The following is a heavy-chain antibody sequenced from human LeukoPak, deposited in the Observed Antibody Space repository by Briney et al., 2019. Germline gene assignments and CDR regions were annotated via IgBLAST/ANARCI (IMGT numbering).Heavy chain of an antibody. CDR3: ARTKSSGWYLYYYYYMDV. CDR2: MNPSSGNT. Sequence: ASVKVSCKASGGTFTSYDINWVRQATGQGLEWMGWMNPSSGNTGYAQKFQGRVTITRNTSISTAYMELSSLRSEDTAVYYCARTKSSGWYLYYYYYMDVWGKGTTVTVSS. CDR1: GGTFTSYD. V-gene: IGHV1-8*03. D-gene: IGHD6-19*01. J-gene: IGHJ6*03.